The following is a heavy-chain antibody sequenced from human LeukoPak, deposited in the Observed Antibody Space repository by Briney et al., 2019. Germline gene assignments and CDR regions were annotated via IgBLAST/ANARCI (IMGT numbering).Heavy chain of an antibody. D-gene: IGHD6-19*01. CDR3: ARQVIAVASGWFDP. CDR2: IYYSGST. V-gene: IGHV4-59*08. Sequence: PSETLSLTCTVSGGSISSYYWSWIRQPPGKGLEWIGYIYYSGSTNYNPSLKSRVTISVDTSKNQFCLKLSSVTAADTAVYYCARQVIAVASGWFDPWGQGTLVTVSS. J-gene: IGHJ5*02. CDR1: GGSISSYY.